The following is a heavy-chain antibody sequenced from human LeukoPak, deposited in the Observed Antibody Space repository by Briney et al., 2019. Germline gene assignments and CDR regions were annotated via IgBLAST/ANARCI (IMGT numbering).Heavy chain of an antibody. CDR2: ISTYNGNT. D-gene: IGHD2-15*01. CDR3: ARVGYCSGGSCYSYRFDY. Sequence: GASVTVSCKASGYTFTSYGISWVRQAPGQGLELMGWISTYNGNTNYAQKLQGRVTMTTDTSTSTAYMELRSLRSDDTAVYYCARVGYCSGGSCYSYRFDYWGQGTLVTVSS. J-gene: IGHJ4*02. V-gene: IGHV1-18*01. CDR1: GYTFTSYG.